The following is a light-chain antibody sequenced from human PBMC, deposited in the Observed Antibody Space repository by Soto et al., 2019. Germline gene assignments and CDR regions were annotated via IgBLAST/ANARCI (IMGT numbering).Light chain of an antibody. CDR2: DVS. CDR1: SSDVGGYNY. J-gene: IGLJ2*01. Sequence: QSVLTQPASVSGSPGQWITISCTGTSSDVGGYNYVSWYQQHPGKAPKLMIYDVSNRPSVVSNRFSCSKSGNTASLTISGLHDEDEADYYCSSYTSSSTLVFGGGTKLTVL. CDR3: SSYTSSSTLV. V-gene: IGLV2-14*01.